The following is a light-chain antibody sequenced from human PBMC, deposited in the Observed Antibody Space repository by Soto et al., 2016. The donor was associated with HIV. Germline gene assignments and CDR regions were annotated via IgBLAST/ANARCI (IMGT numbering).Light chain of an antibody. J-gene: IGKJ1*01. Sequence: IQLTQSPSSLSASVGDRVTITCRASQGIRKDLGWYHQKPGKAPQRLIQAASTLHSGAPSRFIGRGYGTEFTLTISSLQPEDFGTYYCLQHNGFPRSFGQGTRVEI. V-gene: IGKV1-17*01. CDR3: LQHNGFPRS. CDR2: AAS. CDR1: QGIRKD.